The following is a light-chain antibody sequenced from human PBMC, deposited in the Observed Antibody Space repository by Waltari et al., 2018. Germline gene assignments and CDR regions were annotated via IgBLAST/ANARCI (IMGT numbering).Light chain of an antibody. CDR1: NRDGGIYYY. Sequence: QSALAQPASVSGPPVQALTTSCTGTNRDGGIYYYVSWYQQHPGKAPKLIIYDVSERPSGVSNRFSCSKSGNTASLTISGLQAEDEADYYCCSYVGSVVFGGGTKLTVL. CDR2: DVS. V-gene: IGLV2-23*02. J-gene: IGLJ2*01. CDR3: CSYVGSVV.